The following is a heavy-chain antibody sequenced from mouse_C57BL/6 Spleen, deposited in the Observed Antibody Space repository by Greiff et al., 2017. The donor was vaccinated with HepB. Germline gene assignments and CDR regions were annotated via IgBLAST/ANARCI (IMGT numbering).Heavy chain of an antibody. CDR1: GFSFNTYA. Sequence: EVNVVESGGGLVQPKGSLKLSCAASGFSFNTYAMNWVRQAPGKGLEWVARIRSKSNNYATYYADSVKDRFTISRDDSESMLYLQMNNLKTEDTAMYYCVRHEGDGYYNAMDYWGQGTSVTVSS. CDR2: IRSKSNNYAT. D-gene: IGHD2-3*01. J-gene: IGHJ4*01. V-gene: IGHV10-1*01. CDR3: VRHEGDGYYNAMDY.